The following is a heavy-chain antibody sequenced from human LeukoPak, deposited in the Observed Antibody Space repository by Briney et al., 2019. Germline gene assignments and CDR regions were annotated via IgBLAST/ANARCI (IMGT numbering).Heavy chain of an antibody. CDR2: IYSGGST. V-gene: IGHV3-53*01. D-gene: IGHD6-13*01. J-gene: IGHJ4*02. Sequence: WGSLRLSCAASGFTVSSNYMSWVRQAPGKGLEWVSVIYSGGSTYYADSVKGRFTISRDNSKNTLYLQMNSLRAEDTAVYYCARSYSSSWYYFDYWGQETLVTVSS. CDR3: ARSYSSSWYYFDY. CDR1: GFTVSSNY.